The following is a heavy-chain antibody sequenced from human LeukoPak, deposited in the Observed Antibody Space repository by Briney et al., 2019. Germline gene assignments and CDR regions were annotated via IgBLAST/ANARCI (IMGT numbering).Heavy chain of an antibody. D-gene: IGHD4-23*01. J-gene: IGHJ4*02. CDR1: GYTFTSYG. CDR3: ARVIYRRSTVVTPYFDY. CDR2: ISAYNGNT. Sequence: ASVKVSCKASGYTFTSYGISWVRQAPGQGLEWMGWISAYNGNTNYAQKFQGRVTITRDTSASTAYMELSSLRSEDTAVYYCARVIYRRSTVVTPYFDYWGQGTLVTVSS. V-gene: IGHV1-18*01.